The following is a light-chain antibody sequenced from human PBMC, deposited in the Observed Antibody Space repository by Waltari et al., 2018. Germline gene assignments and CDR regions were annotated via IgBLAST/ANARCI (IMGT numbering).Light chain of an antibody. J-gene: IGKJ1*01. CDR2: KAS. V-gene: IGKV1-5*03. CDR1: QNINSG. CDR3: QQHSNYWT. Sequence: DIQMTQSPSTLSESVGDRVTITCRASQNINSGLAWYQQKPGKAPKLLIYKASSLESGVPSRFSGSGSGTEFTLTISSLQPDDFATYYCQQHSNYWTFGQGTKVEIK.